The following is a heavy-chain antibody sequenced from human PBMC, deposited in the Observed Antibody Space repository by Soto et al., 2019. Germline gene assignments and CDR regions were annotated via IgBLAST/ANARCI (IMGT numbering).Heavy chain of an antibody. J-gene: IGHJ6*02. CDR2: IRSKANSYAT. V-gene: IGHV3-73*01. CDR1: GFTFSCSA. D-gene: IGHD4-4*01. CDR3: TIPSPTTVTTNYYYYYGMDV. Sequence: GGSLRLSCAASGFTFSCSAMHWVRQSSGKGLEWVGRIRSKANSYATAYAASVKGRFTISRDDSKNTAYLQMNSLKTEDTAVYYCTIPSPTTVTTNYYYYYGMDVWGQGTPVTVSS.